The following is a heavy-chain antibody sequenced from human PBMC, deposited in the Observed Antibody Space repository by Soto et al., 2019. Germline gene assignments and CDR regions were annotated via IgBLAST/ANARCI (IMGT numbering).Heavy chain of an antibody. D-gene: IGHD4-17*01. CDR2: INPSGGST. CDR1: GYTFTSYY. J-gene: IGHJ6*02. CDR3: GIGDFMTTVTTKDYYYGMDV. V-gene: IGHV1-46*01. Sequence: ASVKVSCKASGYTFTSYYMHWVRQAPGQGLEWMGIINPSGGSTSYAQKFQGRVTMTRDTSTSTVYMELSSLRSEDTAVYYCGIGDFMTTVTTKDYYYGMDVWGQGTTVTVSS.